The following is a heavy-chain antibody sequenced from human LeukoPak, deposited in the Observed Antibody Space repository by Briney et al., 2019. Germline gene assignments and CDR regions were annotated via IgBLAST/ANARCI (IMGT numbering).Heavy chain of an antibody. CDR2: VNNNGGTT. J-gene: IGHJ4*02. V-gene: IGHV3-64*04. CDR3: ARGNFPIDY. CDR1: GFIFTSYP. Sequence: PGGSLRLSCSASGFIFTSYPMHWVRQAPGKGLEYVAVVNNNGGTTYYADSVKGRFTISRDNSKNTLYLQMNSLRAEDTAVYYCARGNFPIDYWGQGTLVTVSS. D-gene: IGHD1-1*01.